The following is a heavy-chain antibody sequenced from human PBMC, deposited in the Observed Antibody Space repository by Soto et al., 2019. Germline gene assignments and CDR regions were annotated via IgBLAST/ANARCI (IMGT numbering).Heavy chain of an antibody. V-gene: IGHV4-39*01. CDR3: ASRVTGGGVLIMV. D-gene: IGHD3-3*01. J-gene: IGHJ4*02. CDR1: GGSISSSPYY. CDR2: IYYSGIT. Sequence: QLQLQESGPGLVKPSETLSLTCTVSGGSISSSPYYWGWIRQSPGKGLEWIGSIYYSGITYYNPSLESRVTISVDTSKNQFSLNLSSVTAADTAVYYCASRVTGGGVLIMVWGQGTLVTVSS.